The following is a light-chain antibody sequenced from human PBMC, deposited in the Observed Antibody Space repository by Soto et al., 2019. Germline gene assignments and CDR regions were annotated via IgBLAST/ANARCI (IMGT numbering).Light chain of an antibody. J-gene: IGKJ2*01. V-gene: IGKV1-6*01. Sequence: AIQMTQFPASLSASVRDRVTITCRASQAIRDELGWYQQKPGKAPKLLIYGASRLESGVLSRFSGSGSGTDFSLTIYSLRPEDSATYFCLQDYNCPRTFGQGTKLQSK. CDR2: GAS. CDR1: QAIRDE. CDR3: LQDYNCPRT.